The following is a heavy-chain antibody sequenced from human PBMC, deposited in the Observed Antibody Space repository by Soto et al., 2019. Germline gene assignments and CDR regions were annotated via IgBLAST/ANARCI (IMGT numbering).Heavy chain of an antibody. CDR1: GYSFTSYW. J-gene: IGHJ4*02. V-gene: IGHV5-10-1*01. CDR2: IDPSDSYT. CDR3: ASDLGYCSGGSCPRLGIIDY. Sequence: PGESLKISCEGSGYSFTSYWISWVRQMPGKGLEWMGRIDPSDSYTNYSPSFQGHVTISADKSISTAYLQWSSLKASDTAMYYCASDLGYCSGGSCPRLGIIDYWGQGTLVTSPQ. D-gene: IGHD2-15*01.